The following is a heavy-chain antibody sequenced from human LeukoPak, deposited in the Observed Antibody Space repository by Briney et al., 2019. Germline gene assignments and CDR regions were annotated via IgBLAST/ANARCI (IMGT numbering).Heavy chain of an antibody. CDR2: IYSGGST. V-gene: IGHV3-53*04. J-gene: IGHJ4*02. D-gene: IGHD6-13*01. CDR3: ARGRPTKAARVYYFDY. CDR1: GFTVSSNY. Sequence: GGSLRLSCAASGFTVSSNYMSWVRQAPGKGLEWVSVIYSGGSTYYADSVKGRFTIPRHNSKNTLYLQMNSLRAEDTAVYYCARGRPTKAARVYYFDYWGQGTLVTVSS.